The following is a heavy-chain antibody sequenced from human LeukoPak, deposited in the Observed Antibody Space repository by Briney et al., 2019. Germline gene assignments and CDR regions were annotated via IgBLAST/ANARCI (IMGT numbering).Heavy chain of an antibody. V-gene: IGHV3-23*01. Sequence: GGSLRLSCAASGFTLSNFAMSWVRQAPGKGLEWVSAISDSGDATHLADSVKGRFTISRDNSKNTLYLHMNSLRAEDTAVYYCASNPGRGDWFDPWGQGTLVTVSS. D-gene: IGHD3-10*01. CDR3: ASNPGRGDWFDP. CDR1: GFTLSNFA. J-gene: IGHJ5*02. CDR2: ISDSGDAT.